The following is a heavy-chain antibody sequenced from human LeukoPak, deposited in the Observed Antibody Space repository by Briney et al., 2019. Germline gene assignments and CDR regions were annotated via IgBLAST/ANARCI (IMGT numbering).Heavy chain of an antibody. Sequence: SETLSLTCTVSGGSISSYYWSWIRQPPGKGLEWIGYIYYSGSTNYNPSLKSRVTISVDTSKNQFSLKLSSVTAADTAVYYCARDRSGYCSSTSCDGYYYYYMDVWGKGTTVTVSS. CDR3: ARDRSGYCSSTSCDGYYYYYMDV. V-gene: IGHV4-59*01. D-gene: IGHD2-2*01. CDR2: IYYSGST. CDR1: GGSISSYY. J-gene: IGHJ6*03.